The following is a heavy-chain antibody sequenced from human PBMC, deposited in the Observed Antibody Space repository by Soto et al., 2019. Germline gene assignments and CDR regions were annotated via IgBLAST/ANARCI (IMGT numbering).Heavy chain of an antibody. J-gene: IGHJ6*03. Sequence: QVQLQQWGAGLLKPSETLSLTCAVYGGSFSGHYWTWIRQPPGKGLEWIGEITHSGRTNYNPSLKSRVTISVDTSKNQFSLELSAVTAAETAVYFCAGVRYYYYYMDVWGKGTTVTVSS. V-gene: IGHV4-34*01. D-gene: IGHD1-20*01. CDR3: AGVRYYYYYMDV. CDR2: ITHSGRT. CDR1: GGSFSGHY.